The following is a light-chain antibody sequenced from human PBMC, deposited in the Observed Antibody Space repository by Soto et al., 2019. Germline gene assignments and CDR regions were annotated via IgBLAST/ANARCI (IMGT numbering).Light chain of an antibody. CDR1: TSKIANSF. Sequence: QSVLTQPPSVSGTPGQRVSISCSGSTSKIANSFVYWYQHVPGTAPTILMYRNNQRPSGAPDRFSGSKSGTSASLAVSGLRPEDEADYFCAASDGNMPGSVFGGGTKVTVL. V-gene: IGLV1-47*01. CDR3: AASDGNMPGSV. CDR2: RNN. J-gene: IGLJ3*02.